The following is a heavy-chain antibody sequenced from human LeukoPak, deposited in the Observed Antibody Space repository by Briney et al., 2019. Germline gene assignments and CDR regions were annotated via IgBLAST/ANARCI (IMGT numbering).Heavy chain of an antibody. CDR1: GFTFSFYG. CDR3: AKDRTSRVRGDPN. J-gene: IGHJ4*02. CDR2: ISPDGNDK. V-gene: IGHV3-30*18. Sequence: GGSLRLSCAASGFTFSFYGMHWVRQAPGKGLDWVAAISPDGNDKFYADSVKGRFAISRDNSRNPLYMQMNSLRADDTAVYYCAKDRTSRVRGDPNWGQGTLVSVSS. D-gene: IGHD2-21*01.